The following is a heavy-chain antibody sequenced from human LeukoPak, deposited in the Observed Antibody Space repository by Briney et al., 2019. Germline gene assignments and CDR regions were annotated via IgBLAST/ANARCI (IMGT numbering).Heavy chain of an antibody. Sequence: SETLSLTCTVSGDSISRSSFYWGWIRQPPGKGLEWIGYIYYSGSTNYNPSLKSRVTISVDTSKNQFSLKLSSVTAADTAVYYCARETHCSSTSCYGFLDAFDYWGQGTLVTVSS. CDR2: IYYSGST. D-gene: IGHD2-2*01. CDR1: GDSISRSSFY. V-gene: IGHV4-61*01. J-gene: IGHJ4*02. CDR3: ARETHCSSTSCYGFLDAFDY.